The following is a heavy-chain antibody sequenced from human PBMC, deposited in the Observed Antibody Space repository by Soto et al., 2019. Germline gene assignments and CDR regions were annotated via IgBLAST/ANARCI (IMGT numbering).Heavy chain of an antibody. V-gene: IGHV4-61*01. CDR3: AREFSNSPEAFDS. D-gene: IGHD6-6*01. Sequence: SETLSLTCTVSGGSVNSDNFYWSWIRQPPGRGLEWIGYIYYTGCTNYNPSLKSRVTISIDTSRNQFSLKLSSVTAADTPVYYCAREFSNSPEAFDSWGQGSLVTVSS. J-gene: IGHJ4*02. CDR2: IYYTGCT. CDR1: GGSVNSDNFY.